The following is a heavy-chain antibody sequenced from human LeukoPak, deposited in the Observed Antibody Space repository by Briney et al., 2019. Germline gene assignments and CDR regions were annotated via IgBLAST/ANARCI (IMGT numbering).Heavy chain of an antibody. CDR3: ARESYYYDSSGILGLKVTHAFDI. V-gene: IGHV3-21*01. Sequence: GGSLRLSCAASGFTFSSYSMNWVRQAPGKGLEWVSSISSSSSYIYYADSVKGRFTISRDNAKNSLYLQMNSLRAEDTAVYYCARESYYYDSSGILGLKVTHAFDIWGQGTMVTVSS. CDR1: GFTFSSYS. CDR2: ISSSSSYI. J-gene: IGHJ3*02. D-gene: IGHD3-22*01.